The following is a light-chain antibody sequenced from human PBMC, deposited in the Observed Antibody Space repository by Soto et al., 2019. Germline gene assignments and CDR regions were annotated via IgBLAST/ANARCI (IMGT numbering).Light chain of an antibody. Sequence: IVLTQSPATLSLSPGERATLSCSASQSVSTFLAWYQQKPGHAPRLLIYDASIRAAGIPARFSGSGSGTDFTLAISNLEPEDSAAYYCQHRSDWPLTFGGGPKVEI. CDR2: DAS. CDR1: QSVSTF. J-gene: IGKJ4*01. V-gene: IGKV3-11*01. CDR3: QHRSDWPLT.